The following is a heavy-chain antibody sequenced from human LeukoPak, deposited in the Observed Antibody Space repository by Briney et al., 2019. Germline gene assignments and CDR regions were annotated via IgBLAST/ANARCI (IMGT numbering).Heavy chain of an antibody. V-gene: IGHV1-2*02. J-gene: IGHJ5*02. Sequence: ASVKVSCKASGYTFTGYYMHWVRQAPGQGLERMGWINPNSGGTNYAQKFQGRVTMTRDTSISTAYMELSRLRSDDTAVYYCARDNTNLVVPAAILGNWFDPWGQGTLVTVSS. CDR2: INPNSGGT. CDR3: ARDNTNLVVPAAILGNWFDP. D-gene: IGHD2-2*01. CDR1: GYTFTGYY.